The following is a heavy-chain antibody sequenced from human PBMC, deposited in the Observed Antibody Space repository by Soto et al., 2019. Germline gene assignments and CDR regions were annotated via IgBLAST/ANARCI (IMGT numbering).Heavy chain of an antibody. CDR3: ARDQSFSSGWPYYYYGMDV. V-gene: IGHV1-2*04. CDR2: INPNSSGT. CDR1: GYTFTGYY. Sequence: QVQLVQSGAEVKKPGASVKVSCKASGYTFTGYYMHWVRQAPGQGLEWMGWINPNSSGTNYAQKFQGWVTMTRDTSISTAYMELSRLRSDDTAVYYCARDQSFSSGWPYYYYGMDVWGQGTTVTVSS. D-gene: IGHD6-19*01. J-gene: IGHJ6*02.